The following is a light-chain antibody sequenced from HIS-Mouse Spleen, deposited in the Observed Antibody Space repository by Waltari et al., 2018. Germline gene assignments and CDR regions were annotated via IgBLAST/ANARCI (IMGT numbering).Light chain of an antibody. Sequence: DIVMTQSPDSLAVSLGERATINCKSSQSVLYSSNNKNYLAWYQHKPGQPPKLLIYWASTRDSGVPDRFSGSGSGTDFTLTISSLQAEDVAVYYCQQYYSTPLTFGGGTKVEIK. J-gene: IGKJ4*01. CDR2: WAS. CDR3: QQYYSTPLT. V-gene: IGKV4-1*01. CDR1: QSVLYSSNNKNY.